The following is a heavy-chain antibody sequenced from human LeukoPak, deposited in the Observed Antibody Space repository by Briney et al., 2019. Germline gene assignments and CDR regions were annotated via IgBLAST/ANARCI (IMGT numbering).Heavy chain of an antibody. J-gene: IGHJ4*02. D-gene: IGHD1-14*01. CDR2: IYYSGST. Sequence: PSETLSLTCTVSGGSISSYYWSWIRQPPGKGLEWIGYIYYSGSTNYNPSLKSRVTISVDTSKNQFSLKLSSVTAADTAVYYCATLPGYYFDYWGQGTLVTVSS. CDR1: GGSISSYY. V-gene: IGHV4-59*08. CDR3: ATLPGYYFDY.